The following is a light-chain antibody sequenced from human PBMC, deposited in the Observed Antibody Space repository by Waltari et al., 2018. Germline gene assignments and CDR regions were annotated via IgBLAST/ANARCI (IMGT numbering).Light chain of an antibody. CDR1: SSDVGGTND. Sequence: QSALTQPASVSGSPGQSIPISCTGTSSDVGGTNDVSGYQQHPGKAPKLMIYDVSNRPSGVSNRFSGSKSGNTASLTSSGLQAEDEADYYCSSYTSSSTVVFGGGTKLTVL. CDR2: DVS. V-gene: IGLV2-14*03. J-gene: IGLJ2*01. CDR3: SSYTSSSTVV.